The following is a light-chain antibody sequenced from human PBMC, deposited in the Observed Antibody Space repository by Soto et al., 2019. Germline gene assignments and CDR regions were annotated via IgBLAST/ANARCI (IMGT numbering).Light chain of an antibody. CDR3: QQSYSTPPYT. CDR2: AAY. J-gene: IGKJ2*01. V-gene: IGKV1-39*01. Sequence: DIQMTQSPSSLSTSVGDRVTITCRASQYINNYLNWYQQKPGKAPKLLIFAAYNLQSGVPSRFSGSVSGTDFALTISSLQPEDFATNYCQQSYSTPPYTFGQGTKRDMK. CDR1: QYINNY.